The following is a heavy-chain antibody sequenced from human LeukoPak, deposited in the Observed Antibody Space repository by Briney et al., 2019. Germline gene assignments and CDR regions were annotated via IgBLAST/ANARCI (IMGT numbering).Heavy chain of an antibody. CDR2: IYYSGST. J-gene: IGHJ4*02. CDR1: GGSISSGGYY. Sequence: PSQTLSLTCTVSGGSISSGGYYWSWIRQPPGKGLEWIGYIYYSGSTNYNPSLKSRVTISVDTSNNQFSLRLSSMTAADTAVYYCARISGSGSYHFDYWGQGTLVTVSS. V-gene: IGHV4-61*08. D-gene: IGHD3-10*01. CDR3: ARISGSGSYHFDY.